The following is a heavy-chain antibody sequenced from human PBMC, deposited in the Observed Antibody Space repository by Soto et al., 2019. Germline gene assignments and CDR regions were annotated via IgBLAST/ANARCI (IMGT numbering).Heavy chain of an antibody. D-gene: IGHD2-2*01. Sequence: QVQLQQSGPGLVKPSQTLSLTCAISGDSVSSNSAAWNWIRQSPSRGLEWLGRTYYRSKWYNDYVVSVKSRITIIPDTSKNQFSLQLNSVTPEDTAVYYCARDQLGYCSSTSCYRWFDPWGQGTLVTVSS. CDR1: GDSVSSNSAA. CDR2: TYYRSKWYN. J-gene: IGHJ5*02. V-gene: IGHV6-1*01. CDR3: ARDQLGYCSSTSCYRWFDP.